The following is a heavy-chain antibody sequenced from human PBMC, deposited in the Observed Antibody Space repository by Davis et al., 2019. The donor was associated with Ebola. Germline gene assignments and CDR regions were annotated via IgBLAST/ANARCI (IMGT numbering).Heavy chain of an antibody. CDR1: GFRLSDYS. Sequence: GESLKISCAASGFRLSDYSMNWVRQAPGKRLEWVSYISSRSDTTYYADSVKGRFTISRDNSKNTLYLQMNGLRVEDTAIYYCAKDTSNIWFDIWGQGTMVTVSS. CDR2: ISSRSDTT. D-gene: IGHD1-26*01. CDR3: AKDTSNIWFDI. V-gene: IGHV3-48*01. J-gene: IGHJ3*02.